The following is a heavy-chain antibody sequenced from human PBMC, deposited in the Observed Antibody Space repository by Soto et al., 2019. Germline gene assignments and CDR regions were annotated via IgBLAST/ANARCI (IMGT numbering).Heavy chain of an antibody. CDR2: INHSGST. V-gene: IGHV4-34*01. Sequence: SETLSLTCAVSGGSISSGGYSWSWIRQPPGKGLEWIGEINHSGSTNYNPSLKSRVTISVDTSKNQFSLKLSSVTAADTAVYYCARGIAVAGTWVGYYYYYGMDVWGQGTTVTVSS. J-gene: IGHJ6*02. D-gene: IGHD6-19*01. CDR3: ARGIAVAGTWVGYYYYYGMDV. CDR1: GGSISSGGYS.